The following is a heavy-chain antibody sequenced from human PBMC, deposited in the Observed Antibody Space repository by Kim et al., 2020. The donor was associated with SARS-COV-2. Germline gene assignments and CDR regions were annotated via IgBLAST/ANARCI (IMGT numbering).Heavy chain of an antibody. CDR3: ARRGVHTYYYDSSGYYGDY. J-gene: IGHJ4*02. V-gene: IGHV4-39*01. D-gene: IGHD3-22*01. Sequence: SRVTISVDTSKNQFSLKLSSVTAADTAVYYCARRGVHTYYYDSSGYYGDYWGQGTLVTVSS.